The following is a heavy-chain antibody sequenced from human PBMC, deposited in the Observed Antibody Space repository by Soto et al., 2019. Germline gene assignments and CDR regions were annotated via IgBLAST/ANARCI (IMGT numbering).Heavy chain of an antibody. CDR1: GFTFSSYA. V-gene: IGHV3-23*01. CDR3: XKXXXXXXGXDGMDV. CDR2: ISGSGVST. J-gene: IGHJ6*02. Sequence: EVQLLESGGGLVQPGGSLRLSCAASGFTFSSYAMSWVRQAPGKGLEWVSAISGSGVSTYYADSVKGRFTISRDNSKNTLYLQMNSLRAEDTAVYYCXKXXXXXXGXDGMDVWGQGTTVTVSS.